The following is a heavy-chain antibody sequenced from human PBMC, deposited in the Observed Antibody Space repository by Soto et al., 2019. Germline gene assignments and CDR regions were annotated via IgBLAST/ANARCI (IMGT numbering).Heavy chain of an antibody. CDR3: ARIYGPSGNYDLDY. CDR1: GFSITTRAMC. V-gene: IGHV2-70*13. J-gene: IGHJ4*02. CDR2: IDWADDK. Sequence: SGPTLVNPTQTLTLTCTFSGFSITTRAMCVSWIRQPPGKALEWLALIDWADDKYYSTSLKTRLTISKDTSKNQVVLTMTNVDPVDTATYYCARIYGPSGNYDLDYWGQGTLVTLSS. D-gene: IGHD5-12*01.